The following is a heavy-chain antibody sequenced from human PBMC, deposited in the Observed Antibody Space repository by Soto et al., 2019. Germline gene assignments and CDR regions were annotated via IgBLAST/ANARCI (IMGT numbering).Heavy chain of an antibody. V-gene: IGHV1-69*13. D-gene: IGHD1-7*01. CDR2: IIPIFGTA. Sequence: SVKVSCKASGGTFSSYAISWVRQAPGQGLEWMGGIIPIFGTANYAQKFQGRVTITANESTSTAYMELSSLRSEDTAVYYCARFYITGTTSRYYYYGMTSGAKGPRSPSP. CDR3: ARFYITGTTSRYYYYGMTS. J-gene: IGHJ6*02. CDR1: GGTFSSYA.